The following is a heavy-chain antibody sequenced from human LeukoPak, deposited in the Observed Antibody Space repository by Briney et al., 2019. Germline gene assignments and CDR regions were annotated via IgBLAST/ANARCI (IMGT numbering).Heavy chain of an antibody. Sequence: GGSLRLSCAASGFTFSNTWMSWVRQAPGKGLEWVGRIKSKSDGGTVDYAAPVKGRFTISRDDSENTLFLQMNSLKTEDTALYYCTKDHASGSYYFDYWGQETLVTVSS. CDR3: TKDHASGSYYFDY. CDR2: IKSKSDGGTV. V-gene: IGHV3-15*01. CDR1: GFTFSNTW. D-gene: IGHD3-10*01. J-gene: IGHJ4*02.